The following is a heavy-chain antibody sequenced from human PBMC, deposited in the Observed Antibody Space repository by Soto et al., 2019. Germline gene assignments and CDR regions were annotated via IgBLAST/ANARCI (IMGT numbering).Heavy chain of an antibody. J-gene: IGHJ6*03. CDR3: ARASDYSYYYYYMDV. Sequence: GGSLRLSCAASGFTVSSNYMSWVRQAPGKGLEWVSVIYSGGSTYYADSVKGRFTISRHNSKNTLYLQMNSLRAEDTAVYYCARASDYSYYYYYMDVWGKGTTVTVSS. CDR2: IYSGGST. V-gene: IGHV3-53*04. D-gene: IGHD3-16*01. CDR1: GFTVSSNY.